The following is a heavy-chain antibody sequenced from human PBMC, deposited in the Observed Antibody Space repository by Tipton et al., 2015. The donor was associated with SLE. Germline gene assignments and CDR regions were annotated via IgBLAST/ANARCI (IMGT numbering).Heavy chain of an antibody. CDR1: GGSISSSSYY. J-gene: IGHJ6*02. Sequence: TLSLTCTVSGGSISSSSYYWGWIRQPPGKGLEWIGSIYHSGTAYYNPSLKSRVTISVDTSKNQISLKLSSVTAADTAVYYCAREYGSGSYYYYYGMDVWGQGTTVTVSS. CDR2: IYHSGTA. CDR3: AREYGSGSYYYYYGMDV. V-gene: IGHV4-39*07. D-gene: IGHD3-10*01.